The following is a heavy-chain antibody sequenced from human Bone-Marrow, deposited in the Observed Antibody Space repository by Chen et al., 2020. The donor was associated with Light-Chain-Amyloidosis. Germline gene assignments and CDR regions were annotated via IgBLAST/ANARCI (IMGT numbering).Heavy chain of an antibody. V-gene: IGHV1-46*01. J-gene: IGHJ4*02. CDR3: ARGGGSTIRRGGPDY. CDR2: INPSGGST. Sequence: QVQRVQSGAEVKKPGASVKVSCKASGYTFTSYYMHWVRQAPGQGLEWMGIINPSGGSTSYAQKFQGRVTMTRDTSTSTVYMELSSLRSEDTAVYYCARGGGSTIRRGGPDYWGQGTLVTVSS. CDR1: GYTFTSYY. D-gene: IGHD5-12*01.